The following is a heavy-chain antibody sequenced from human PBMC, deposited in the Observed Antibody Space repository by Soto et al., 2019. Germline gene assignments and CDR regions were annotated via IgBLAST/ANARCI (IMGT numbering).Heavy chain of an antibody. V-gene: IGHV1-2*04. CDR3: ARACTVVPATGYCYYGMDV. J-gene: IGHJ6*02. D-gene: IGHD2-2*01. Sequence: QVQLVQSGAEVKKPGASVKVSCKASGYTFTGYYMHWLRQAPGQGLEGMGWINPNSGGTNYAQKLQGWVTMTRDTPISTAYMELSRLRSGDTAGYYCARACTVVPATGYCYYGMDVWGQGTTVTVSS. CDR1: GYTFTGYY. CDR2: INPNSGGT.